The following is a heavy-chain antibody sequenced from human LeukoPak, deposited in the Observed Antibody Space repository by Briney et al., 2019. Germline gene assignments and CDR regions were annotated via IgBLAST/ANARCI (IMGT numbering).Heavy chain of an antibody. CDR3: ARGGIAAAGDVDY. V-gene: IGHV4-34*01. Sequence: SETLSLTCAVYGGSFSGYYWSWIRQPPGKGLQWIGEINHSGSTNYNPSLKSRVTISVDTSKNQFSLKLSSVTAADTAVYYCARGGIAAAGDVDYWGQGTLVTVSS. CDR1: GGSFSGYY. J-gene: IGHJ4*02. D-gene: IGHD6-13*01. CDR2: INHSGST.